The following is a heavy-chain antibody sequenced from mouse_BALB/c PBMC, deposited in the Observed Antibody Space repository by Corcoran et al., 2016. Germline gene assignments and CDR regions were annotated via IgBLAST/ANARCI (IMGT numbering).Heavy chain of an antibody. CDR1: GYTFTSYV. V-gene: IGHV1S136*01. J-gene: IGHJ4*01. CDR2: INPYNDGT. Sequence: EVQLQQSGPELVKPGASVKMSCKASGYTFTSYVMHWVKQKPGQGLEWIGYINPYNDGTKYNEKFKGKATLTSDKSSSTAYMELSSLTSEDSAVYYCAREGTYYRYDGYYAMDYWGQGTSVTVSS. D-gene: IGHD2-14*01. CDR3: AREGTYYRYDGYYAMDY.